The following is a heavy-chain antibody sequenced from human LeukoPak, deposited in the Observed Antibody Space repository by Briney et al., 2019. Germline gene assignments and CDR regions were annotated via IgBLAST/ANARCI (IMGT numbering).Heavy chain of an antibody. V-gene: IGHV4-59*01. D-gene: IGHD3-10*01. CDR1: GGSISSYY. J-gene: IGHJ5*02. Sequence: SETLSLTCTVSGGSISSYYWSWIRQPPGKGLEWIGYIYYTGNTHYNFSLKSRVTISVATSKNQFSLKLSSVTAADTAVYYCARDYGSGSYYNLVGWFDPWGQGTLVTVSS. CDR3: ARDYGSGSYYNLVGWFDP. CDR2: IYYTGNT.